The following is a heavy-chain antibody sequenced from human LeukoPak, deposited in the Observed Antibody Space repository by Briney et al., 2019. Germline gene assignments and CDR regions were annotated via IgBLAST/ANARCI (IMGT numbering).Heavy chain of an antibody. D-gene: IGHD2-2*01. V-gene: IGHV4-38-2*01. J-gene: IGHJ6*03. CDR3: AKGYCSSTTCWRIAYQHMDV. CDR2: IYHSGST. Sequence: PSETLSLTCAVSGHSISSGSYWGWIRQPPGKGLEWIGSIYHSGSTYYNPSLKSRVTISVDTSKNQFSLKLNSVTAADTAVYYCAKGYCSSTTCWRIAYQHMDVWGKGTTVTVSS. CDR1: GHSISSGSY.